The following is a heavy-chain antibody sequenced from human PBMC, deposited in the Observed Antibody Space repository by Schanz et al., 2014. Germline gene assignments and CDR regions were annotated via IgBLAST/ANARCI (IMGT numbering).Heavy chain of an antibody. CDR1: GFFFSSYA. V-gene: IGHV3-23*01. D-gene: IGHD3-16*01. CDR2: ISGIGSNT. Sequence: EVQLLESGGGLVQPGGSLRISCAASGFFFSSYALSWVRQAPGKGLVWVSAISGIGSNTFYADSVKGRYTISRDESKSTLDLQMNRLRAEDAAVYYCAILTGLSRSYNGLDVWGQGTTVTVS. CDR3: AILTGLSRSYNGLDV. J-gene: IGHJ6*02.